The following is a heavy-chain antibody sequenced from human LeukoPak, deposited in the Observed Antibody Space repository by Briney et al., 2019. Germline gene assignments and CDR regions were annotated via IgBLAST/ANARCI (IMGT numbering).Heavy chain of an antibody. CDR3: VRDLGGILTGYYKDY. CDR2: IYHSGST. Sequence: SQTLSLTCTASGGSISSGGYYWSWIRQPPGKGLEWIGYIYHSGSTYYNPSLKSRVTISVDRSKNQFSLKLSSVTAADTAVYYCVRDLGGILTGYYKDYWGQGTLVTVSS. V-gene: IGHV4-30-2*01. CDR1: GGSISSGGYY. D-gene: IGHD3-9*01. J-gene: IGHJ4*02.